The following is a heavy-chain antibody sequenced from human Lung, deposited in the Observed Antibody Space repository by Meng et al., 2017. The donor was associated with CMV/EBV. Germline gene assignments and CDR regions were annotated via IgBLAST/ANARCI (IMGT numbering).Heavy chain of an antibody. V-gene: IGHV3-21*05. CDR1: GFSFKTYA. J-gene: IGHJ4*02. CDR2: SSSGSSDR. CDR3: ARGMGYQMLLGF. D-gene: IGHD2-2*01. Sequence: EVQLDESVGGLVQPGGSLRLSCAASGFSFKTYAVNWVRQAPGKGLEWISYSSSGSSDRSYAASVKGRFSISRDNTKNSLYLQMDSLRAEDTAVYYCARGMGYQMLLGFWGQGTLVTVSS.